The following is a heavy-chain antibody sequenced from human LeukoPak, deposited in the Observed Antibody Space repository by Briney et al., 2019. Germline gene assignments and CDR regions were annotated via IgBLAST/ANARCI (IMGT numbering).Heavy chain of an antibody. V-gene: IGHV1-69*13. CDR3: ARVGMDCGGDCYDYFDY. J-gene: IGHJ4*02. CDR2: IIPIFGTA. Sequence: SVKVSCKASGGTFSSYAISWVRQAPGRGLEWMGGIIPIFGTANYAQKFQGRVTITADESTSTAYMELSSLRSEDTAVYYCARVGMDCGGDCYDYFDYWGQGTLVTVPS. CDR1: GGTFSSYA. D-gene: IGHD2-21*02.